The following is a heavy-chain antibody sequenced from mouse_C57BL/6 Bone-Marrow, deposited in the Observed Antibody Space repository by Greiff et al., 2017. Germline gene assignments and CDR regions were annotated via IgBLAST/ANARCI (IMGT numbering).Heavy chain of an antibody. D-gene: IGHD1-1*01. CDR3: ARPHYYGSSLDY. CDR1: GYTFTSYW. Sequence: QVQLQQPGAELVKPGASVKLSCKASGYTFTSYWMHWVTQRPGQGLEWIGMIHPNSGSTNYNEKFKSKATLTVDKSSSTAYMQLSRLTSEDSAVYYCARPHYYGSSLDYWGQGTTLTVSS. CDR2: IHPNSGST. J-gene: IGHJ2*01. V-gene: IGHV1-64*01.